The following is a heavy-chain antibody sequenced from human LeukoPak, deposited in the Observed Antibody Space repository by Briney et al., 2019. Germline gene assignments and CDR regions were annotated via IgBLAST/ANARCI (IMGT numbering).Heavy chain of an antibody. Sequence: GGSLRLSCAASGFTFSSYSMNWVRQAPGKGLEWVAVIWYDGSNKYYADSVKGRFTISRDNSKNTLYLQMNSLRAEDTAVYYCAREGRAYYYDSSGYPLRYYFDYWGQGTLVTVSS. V-gene: IGHV3-33*08. CDR1: GFTFSSYS. D-gene: IGHD3-22*01. CDR2: IWYDGSNK. CDR3: AREGRAYYYDSSGYPLRYYFDY. J-gene: IGHJ4*02.